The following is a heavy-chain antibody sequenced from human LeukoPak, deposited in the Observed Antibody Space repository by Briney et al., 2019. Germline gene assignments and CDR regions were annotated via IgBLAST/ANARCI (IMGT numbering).Heavy chain of an antibody. V-gene: IGHV3-23*01. J-gene: IGHJ4*02. CDR2: VRGSGSDT. CDR3: AKTSRGNSGYDSPFDY. D-gene: IGHD5-12*01. CDR1: GFTFSTYA. Sequence: AGGSLRLSCAASGFTFSTYAMSWVRQAPGKGLEWVSAVRGSGSDTYYANPVKGRFTISRDNSKNTLYLQMNSLRAEDTAIYYCAKTSRGNSGYDSPFDYWGQGTLVTVSS.